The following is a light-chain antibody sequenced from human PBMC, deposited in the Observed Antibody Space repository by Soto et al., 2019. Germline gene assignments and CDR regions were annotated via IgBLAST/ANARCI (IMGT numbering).Light chain of an antibody. V-gene: IGKV1-39*01. CDR2: AAS. CDR1: QSISSW. Sequence: DIQMTQSPSTLSASVGDRVTITCRASQSISSWLAWYQQKPGKAPKLMIYAASSLQSGVPSRFSGSGSGTDFTLTISSLQPEDVATYYCQQSYSTPQTLGQGTKVDIK. CDR3: QQSYSTPQT. J-gene: IGKJ1*01.